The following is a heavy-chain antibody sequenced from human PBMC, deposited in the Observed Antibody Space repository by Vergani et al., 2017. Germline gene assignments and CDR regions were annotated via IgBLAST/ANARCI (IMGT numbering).Heavy chain of an antibody. CDR3: TRSECSGSTCYGHYFDV. CDR1: GFTVTTYY. J-gene: IGHJ4*01. Sequence: EVELLESGGGLAQPGGSLRVSCSASGFTVTTYYMSWVRQAPGKGLEWVSVIKSDGRTSYAESVRGRFTISRNTSRNAVYLQMNILRVEDTVVYYCTRSECSGSTCYGHYFDVWGHGIMVTVSS. D-gene: IGHD2/OR15-2a*01. CDR2: IKSDGRT. V-gene: IGHV3-66*02.